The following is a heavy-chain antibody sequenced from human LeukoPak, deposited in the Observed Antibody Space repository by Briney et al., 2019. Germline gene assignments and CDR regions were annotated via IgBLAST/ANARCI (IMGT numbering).Heavy chain of an antibody. J-gene: IGHJ6*02. CDR3: ARGGITIFGVVIPYYYYGMDV. V-gene: IGHV4-34*01. Sequence: PSETLSLTCAVYGGSFSGYYWSWIRQPPGKGLEWIGEINHSGSTNYNPSLKSRVTISVDTSKNQFSLKLSSVTAVDTAVYYCARGGITIFGVVIPYYYYGMDVWGQGTTVTVSS. CDR2: INHSGST. CDR1: GGSFSGYY. D-gene: IGHD3-3*01.